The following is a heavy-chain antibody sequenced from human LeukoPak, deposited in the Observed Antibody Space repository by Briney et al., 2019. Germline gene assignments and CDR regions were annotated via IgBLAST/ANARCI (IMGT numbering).Heavy chain of an antibody. J-gene: IGHJ4*02. CDR1: GGTFSNYA. Sequence: ASVKVSCKASGGTFSNYAISWVRQAPGQGLEWMGGIILILGTANYAQKFQGRVTITADESTSTAYMELSSLRSDDTAVYYCARGSIVGATFDYFDYWGQGTLVTVSS. V-gene: IGHV1-69*13. CDR2: IILILGTA. D-gene: IGHD1-26*01. CDR3: ARGSIVGATFDYFDY.